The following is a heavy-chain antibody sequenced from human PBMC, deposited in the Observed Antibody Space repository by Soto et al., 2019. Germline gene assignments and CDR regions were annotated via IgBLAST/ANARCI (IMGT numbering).Heavy chain of an antibody. CDR1: GGTFSGYA. Sequence: SVKVSGKASGGTFSGYAISWLRQAPGQGLEWMGVIIPIFGTANYAQKFQGRVTITADKSTSTAYMELSSLRSEDTAVYSCARPFGVADYGMDVSGQGTTVTVSS. J-gene: IGHJ6*02. V-gene: IGHV1-69*06. CDR3: ARPFGVADYGMDV. D-gene: IGHD3-3*01. CDR2: IIPIFGTA.